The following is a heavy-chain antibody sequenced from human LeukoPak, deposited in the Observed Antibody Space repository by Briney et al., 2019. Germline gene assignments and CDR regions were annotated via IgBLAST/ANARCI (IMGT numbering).Heavy chain of an antibody. Sequence: PGRSLRLSCAASGFTFSSYAMSWVRQAPGKGLEWVSAISGSGGSTYYADSVKGRFTISRDNSKNTLYLQMNSLRAEDTAVYYCAKDGYYDSSFDPWGQGTLVTVSS. V-gene: IGHV3-23*01. D-gene: IGHD3-22*01. CDR3: AKDGYYDSSFDP. CDR1: GFTFSSYA. CDR2: ISGSGGST. J-gene: IGHJ5*02.